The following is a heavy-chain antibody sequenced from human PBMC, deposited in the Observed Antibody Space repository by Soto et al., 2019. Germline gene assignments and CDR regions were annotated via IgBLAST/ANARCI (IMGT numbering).Heavy chain of an antibody. CDR2: ISYDGSNK. V-gene: IGHV3-30-3*01. CDR1: GFTFSSYA. Sequence: QVQLVESGGGVVQPGRSLRLSCAASGFTFSSYAMHWVSQAPGKGLVWVAFISYDGSNKYYADSVKGRFSISRDNSKNTLYLQMNSLRAEDTAVYYCARDSSGRYGRCFDLWGRGTLVTVSS. J-gene: IGHJ2*01. D-gene: IGHD6-19*01. CDR3: ARDSSGRYGRCFDL.